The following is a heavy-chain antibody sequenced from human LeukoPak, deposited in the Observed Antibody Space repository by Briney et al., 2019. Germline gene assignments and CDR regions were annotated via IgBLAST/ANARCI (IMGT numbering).Heavy chain of an antibody. Sequence: GGSLKLSCAASGFTFSSNGMHWVRQAPGKGLEWVAVIWYDGSNKYYADSVKGRFTISRDNSKNTLYLQMNSLRAEDTAVYYCAKDLSVMDVWGQGTTVTVSS. CDR3: AKDLSVMDV. V-gene: IGHV3-33*06. J-gene: IGHJ6*02. CDR2: IWYDGSNK. CDR1: GFTFSSNG.